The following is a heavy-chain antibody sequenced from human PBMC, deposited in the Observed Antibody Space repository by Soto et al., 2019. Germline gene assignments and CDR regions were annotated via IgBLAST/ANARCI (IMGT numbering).Heavy chain of an antibody. CDR2: ISAYNGNT. CDR1: AYTCTSYG. D-gene: IGHD6-13*01. Sequence: DSLKVSCNASAYTCTSYGISWVLQAPGQGLEWMGWISAYNGNTNYAQKLQGRVTMTTDTSTSTAYMELSSLRSEDTAVYYCASESSSSWSRHAFDIWGQGTMVSVSS. J-gene: IGHJ3*02. CDR3: ASESSSSWSRHAFDI. V-gene: IGHV1-18*01.